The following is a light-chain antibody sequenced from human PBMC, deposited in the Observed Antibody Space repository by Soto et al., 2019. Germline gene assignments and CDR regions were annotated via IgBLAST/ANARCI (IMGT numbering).Light chain of an antibody. Sequence: EIVLTQSPATLSLSPGERAALSCRASQGVGRFVAWYQQKPGQAPRLLIYDASNRATGIPARFSGSGSGTDFTLAINNLEPEDFAVYYCQQRGGWPLTFGGGTKVEIK. J-gene: IGKJ4*01. V-gene: IGKV3-11*01. CDR3: QQRGGWPLT. CDR2: DAS. CDR1: QGVGRF.